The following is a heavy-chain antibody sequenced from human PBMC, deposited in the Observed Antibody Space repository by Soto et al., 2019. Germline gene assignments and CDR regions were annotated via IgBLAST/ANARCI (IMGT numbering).Heavy chain of an antibody. V-gene: IGHV3-73*01. D-gene: IGHD5-12*01. Sequence: GGSLRLSCAASGFTFSGSAMHWVRQASGKGLEWVGRIRSKANSYATAHAASVKGRFTTSRDDSKNTAYLQMNSLKTEDTAVYYCTGLHMVATFYYGMDVWGQGTTVAVS. J-gene: IGHJ6*02. CDR1: GFTFSGSA. CDR3: TGLHMVATFYYGMDV. CDR2: IRSKANSYAT.